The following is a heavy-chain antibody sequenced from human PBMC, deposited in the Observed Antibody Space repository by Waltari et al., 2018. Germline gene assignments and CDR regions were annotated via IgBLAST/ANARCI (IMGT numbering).Heavy chain of an antibody. D-gene: IGHD6-13*01. J-gene: IGHJ4*02. CDR3: ARSPSIAAADY. CDR1: GFTSSSYA. Sequence: QVQLVESGGGVVQPGRSLRLSCAASGFTSSSYAMHWFRPAQGQGLEWVAVISYDGSNKYYADSVKGRFTISRDNSKNTLYLQMNSLRAEDTAVYYCARSPSIAAADYWGQGTLVTVSS. V-gene: IGHV3-30-3*01. CDR2: ISYDGSNK.